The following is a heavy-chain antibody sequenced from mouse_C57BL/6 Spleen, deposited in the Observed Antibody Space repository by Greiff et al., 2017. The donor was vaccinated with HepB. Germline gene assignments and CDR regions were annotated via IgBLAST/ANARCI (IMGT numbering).Heavy chain of an antibody. CDR3: ARNSDYDGDWYFDV. CDR1: GFTFSSYA. J-gene: IGHJ1*03. V-gene: IGHV5-4*03. Sequence: EVKLQESGGGLVKPGGSLKLSCAASGFTFSSYAMSWVRQTPEKRLEWVATISDGGSYTYYPDNVKGRFTISRDNAKNNLYLQMSHLKSEDTAMYYCARNSDYDGDWYFDVWGTGTTVTVSS. D-gene: IGHD2-4*01. CDR2: ISDGGSYT.